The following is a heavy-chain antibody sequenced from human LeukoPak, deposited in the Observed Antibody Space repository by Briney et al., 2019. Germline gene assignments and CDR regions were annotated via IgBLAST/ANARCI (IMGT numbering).Heavy chain of an antibody. Sequence: ASVKVSCKASGYTFTSYDTNWVRQATGQGLEWMGWMNPNSGNTGYAQKFQGRVTMTRNTSISTAYMELSSLRSEDTAVYYCARGGAAAAGTKYYYYYYGMDVWGQGTAVTVSS. CDR2: MNPNSGNT. V-gene: IGHV1-8*01. D-gene: IGHD6-13*01. CDR3: ARGGAAAAGTKYYYYYYGMDV. J-gene: IGHJ6*02. CDR1: GYTFTSYD.